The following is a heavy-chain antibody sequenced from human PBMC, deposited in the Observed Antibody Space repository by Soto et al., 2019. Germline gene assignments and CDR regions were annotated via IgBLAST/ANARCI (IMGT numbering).Heavy chain of an antibody. Sequence: AQSHTCTVSAGSISSGGYYWSWIRQHPGKGLEWIGYIYYSGSTYYNPSLKSRVTISVDTSKNQFSLKLSSVTAADTAVYYCARDRGWRRGYGHWRHGTLVPISS. CDR2: IYYSGST. J-gene: IGHJ4*01. CDR1: AGSISSGGYY. V-gene: IGHV4-31*03. CDR3: ARDRGWRRGYGH. D-gene: IGHD3-3*01.